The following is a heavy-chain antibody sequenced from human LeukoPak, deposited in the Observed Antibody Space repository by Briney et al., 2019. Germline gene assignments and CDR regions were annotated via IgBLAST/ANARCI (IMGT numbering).Heavy chain of an antibody. CDR1: GYSISSGYY. V-gene: IGHV4-38-2*01. J-gene: IGHJ4*02. D-gene: IGHD6-19*01. CDR3: ARVGQWSPFDY. CDR2: IYHSGST. Sequence: SETLSLTCAVSGYSISSGYYWGRIRQPPGKGLEWIGSIYHSGSTYYNPSLKSRVTISVDTSKDQFSLKLSSVTAADTAVYYCARVGQWSPFDYWGQGTLVTVSS.